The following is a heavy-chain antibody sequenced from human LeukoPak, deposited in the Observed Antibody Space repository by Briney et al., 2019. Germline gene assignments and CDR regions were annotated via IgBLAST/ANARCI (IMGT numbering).Heavy chain of an antibody. CDR3: ARAGSGRSPDWFDP. J-gene: IGHJ5*02. D-gene: IGHD1-26*01. CDR1: GFTFDGYT. CDR2: ISWDGSST. Sequence: GGSLRLSCAASGFTFDGYTMHWVRQTPGKGLEWVSLISWDGSSTYYADSVKGRFTISRDNAKNSLYLQMNSLRAEDTAVYYCARAGSGRSPDWFDPWGQGTLVTVSS. V-gene: IGHV3-43*01.